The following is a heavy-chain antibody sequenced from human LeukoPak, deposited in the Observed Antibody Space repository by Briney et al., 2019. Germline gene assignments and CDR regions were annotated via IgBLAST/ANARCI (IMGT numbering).Heavy chain of an antibody. CDR2: VHSSGST. Sequence: KPSETLSLTCTVSGGSISSFFWSWLRQPPGKGLEWLGYVHSSGSTKYNPSLKSRLIISVDVSKNQFSLKLRSVRVADTAVYYCARLAPGNYDILTGDPKVVFDYWGQGALVTVSS. V-gene: IGHV4-59*01. CDR3: ARLAPGNYDILTGDPKVVFDY. CDR1: GGSISSFF. J-gene: IGHJ4*02. D-gene: IGHD3-9*01.